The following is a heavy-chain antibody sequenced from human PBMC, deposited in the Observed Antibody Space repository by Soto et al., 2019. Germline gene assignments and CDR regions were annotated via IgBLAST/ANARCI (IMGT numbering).Heavy chain of an antibody. V-gene: IGHV6-1*01. CDR3: AREGRLAASIFHNWFDP. D-gene: IGHD3-3*02. Sequence: SQTLPLTCVISGGSVCNNRAAWNWIRQSPSRGIEWLGRTYYRSKWFNNYALSVKGRITINPDTSKNQFSLQLNSLTPEDMAVYYCAREGRLAASIFHNWFDPWGQGTRVTVSS. CDR2: TYYRSKWFN. J-gene: IGHJ5*02. CDR1: GGSVCNNRAA.